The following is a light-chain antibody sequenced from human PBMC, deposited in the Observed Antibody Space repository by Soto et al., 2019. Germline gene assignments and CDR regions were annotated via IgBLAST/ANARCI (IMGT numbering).Light chain of an antibody. CDR1: QSVTSNY. CDR2: GAS. CDR3: HQYGRSPGT. V-gene: IGKV3-20*01. Sequence: EIVLTQSPGTLALSPGERATLSSRASQSVTSNYLAWYQQKPGQAPRLLIFGASIRDTCIPDRFSGSGFGTDFTLTIRSLASGDFAVYYCHQYGRSPGTFGQGTKVDIK. J-gene: IGKJ1*01.